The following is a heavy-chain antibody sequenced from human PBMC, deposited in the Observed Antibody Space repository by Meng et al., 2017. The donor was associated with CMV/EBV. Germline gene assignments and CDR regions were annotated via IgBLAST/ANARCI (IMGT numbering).Heavy chain of an antibody. CDR2: IYYTEKT. D-gene: IGHD3-22*01. V-gene: IGHV4-39*07. Sequence: SQTLSLTCSVPGGTISSRTYYWGWIRQPPGRGLEWIANIYYTEKTYYNPSLKSRVTISVDTSKNQFSLKLSSVTAADTAIYSCARTLVVYDGSAYYEYWGQGTLVTVSS. CDR1: GGTISSRTYY. J-gene: IGHJ4*02. CDR3: ARTLVVYDGSAYYEY.